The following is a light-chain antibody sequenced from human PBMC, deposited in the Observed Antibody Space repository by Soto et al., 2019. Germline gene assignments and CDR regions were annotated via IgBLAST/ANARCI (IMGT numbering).Light chain of an antibody. V-gene: IGKV1-5*01. Sequence: DIQMTQSPSTLSAYVGDRVTFTCRASLTIDGWLAWYQQKPGKAPKLLIYDASSLETGVSSRFSGSGSGAEFTLTISSLQPDDFATYYCQQYNDNSFFGQGTKLEIK. CDR3: QQYNDNSF. J-gene: IGKJ2*01. CDR2: DAS. CDR1: LTIDGW.